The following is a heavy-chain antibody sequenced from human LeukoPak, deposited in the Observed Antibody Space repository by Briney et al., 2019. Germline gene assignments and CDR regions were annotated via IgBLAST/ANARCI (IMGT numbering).Heavy chain of an antibody. Sequence: SETLSLTCTVSGGSISSYYWSWIRQPPGKGLEWIGYIYYSGSTNYNPSLKSRVTISVDTSKNQFSLKPSSVTAADTAVYYCASWLRGAVVVVAASDYWGQGTLVTVSS. J-gene: IGHJ4*02. CDR2: IYYSGST. V-gene: IGHV4-59*08. CDR1: GGSISSYY. CDR3: ASWLRGAVVVVAASDY. D-gene: IGHD2-15*01.